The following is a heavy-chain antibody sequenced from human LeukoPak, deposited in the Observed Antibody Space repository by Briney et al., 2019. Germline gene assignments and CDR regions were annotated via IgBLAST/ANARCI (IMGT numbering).Heavy chain of an antibody. CDR2: MNPNSGNT. V-gene: IGHV1-8*01. CDR1: GYTFTSYD. J-gene: IGHJ4*02. CDR3: ASQPSIAVAGTFDY. D-gene: IGHD6-19*01. Sequence: GASVKVSCKASGYTFTSYDINWVRRATGQGLEWMGWMNPNSGNTGYAQKFQGRVTMTRNTSISTAYMELSSLRSEDTAVYYCASQPSIAVAGTFDYWGQGTLVTVSS.